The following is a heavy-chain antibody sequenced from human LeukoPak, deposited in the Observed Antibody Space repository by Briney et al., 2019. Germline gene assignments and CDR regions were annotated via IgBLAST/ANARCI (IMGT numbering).Heavy chain of an antibody. V-gene: IGHV4-39*01. CDR2: IYYSGST. CDR1: GGSISSSSYY. D-gene: IGHD5-12*01. Sequence: SETLSLTCTVSGGSISSSSYYWGWIRQPPGKGLEWIGSIYYSGSTYYNPSLKSRVTISADTSKNQFSLKPRSVTAADTAVYYCARRGEMATISQGFDYWGQGTLVTVSS. J-gene: IGHJ4*02. CDR3: ARRGEMATISQGFDY.